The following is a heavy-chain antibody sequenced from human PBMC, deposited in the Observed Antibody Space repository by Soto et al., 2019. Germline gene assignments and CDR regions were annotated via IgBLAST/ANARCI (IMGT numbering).Heavy chain of an antibody. D-gene: IGHD5-18*01. V-gene: IGHV3-30*18. J-gene: IGHJ4*02. CDR1: GFTFSSYG. Sequence: PGGSLRLSCAASGFTFSSYGMHWVRQAPGKGLEWVAVISYDGSNKYCADSVKGRFTISRDNSKNTLYLQMNSLRAEDTAVYYCAKNLQLWSQEDYFDYWGQGTLVTVSS. CDR2: ISYDGSNK. CDR3: AKNLQLWSQEDYFDY.